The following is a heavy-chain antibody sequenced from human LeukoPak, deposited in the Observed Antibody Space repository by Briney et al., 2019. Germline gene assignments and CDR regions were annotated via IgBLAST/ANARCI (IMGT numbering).Heavy chain of an antibody. Sequence: ASVKVSCKASGYTFSSYGISWVRQAPGQGLEWMGWISAYNGNTNYAQKFQGRVTITADESTSTAYMELSSLRSEDTAVYYCARELQRFLEWQRANWFDPWGQGTLVTVSS. J-gene: IGHJ5*02. D-gene: IGHD3-3*01. CDR2: ISAYNGNT. CDR3: ARELQRFLEWQRANWFDP. CDR1: GYTFSSYG. V-gene: IGHV1-18*01.